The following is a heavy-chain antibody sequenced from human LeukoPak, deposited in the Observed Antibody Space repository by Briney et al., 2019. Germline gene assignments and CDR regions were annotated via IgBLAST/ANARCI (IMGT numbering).Heavy chain of an antibody. CDR3: AREVRGVIV. D-gene: IGHD3-10*01. CDR2: IYTSGST. V-gene: IGHV4-61*02. J-gene: IGHJ4*02. CDR1: GGSISSGSYY. Sequence: PSQTLSLTCTVSGGSISSGSYYWSWIRQPAGKGLEWIGRIYTSGSTNYNPSLKSRVTISVDTSKNQFSLKLSSVTAADTAVYYCAREVRGVIVWGQGTLVTVSS.